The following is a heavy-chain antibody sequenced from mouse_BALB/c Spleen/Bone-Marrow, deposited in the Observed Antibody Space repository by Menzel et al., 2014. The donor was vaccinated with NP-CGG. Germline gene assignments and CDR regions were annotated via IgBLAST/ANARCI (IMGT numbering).Heavy chain of an antibody. Sequence: LKESGPELVKPGASVKMSCKASGYTFTSYVMHWVKQKPGQGLEWIGYINPYNDGTKYNEKFKGMATLTSDRSSSTAYMELSSLTSEDSAVYYCAKGGNYRYDFDYCGQGTTPTVSS. CDR3: AKGGNYRYDFDY. CDR2: INPYNDGT. CDR1: GYTFTSYV. D-gene: IGHD2-14*01. V-gene: IGHV1-14*01. J-gene: IGHJ2*01.